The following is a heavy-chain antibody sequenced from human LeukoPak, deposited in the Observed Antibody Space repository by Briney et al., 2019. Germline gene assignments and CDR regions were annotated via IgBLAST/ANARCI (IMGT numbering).Heavy chain of an antibody. Sequence: GGSLRLSCAASGFAFSSYAMSWVRQAPGKGLEWVSAISGSGGNTYYVDSVKGRFTISRDNSQNSLFLQMNSLRAEDTAVYYCAKDLGGYSGNYYVEVAFDIWGQGTMVTVSS. D-gene: IGHD1-26*01. CDR2: ISGSGGNT. CDR1: GFAFSSYA. V-gene: IGHV3-23*01. CDR3: AKDLGGYSGNYYVEVAFDI. J-gene: IGHJ3*02.